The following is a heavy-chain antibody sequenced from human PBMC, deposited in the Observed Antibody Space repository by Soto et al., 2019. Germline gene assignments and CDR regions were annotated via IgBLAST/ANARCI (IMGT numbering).Heavy chain of an antibody. CDR1: GAPIYNGGYF. D-gene: IGHD2-8*02. CDR3: ARDKITGLFDY. V-gene: IGHV4-30-4*01. Sequence: SETLSLTCTVSGAPIYNGGYFWSWIRQSPGKGLEWIGHIHNSGSPNNNPSLKSRVTISADTSMNQFSLKLTSVTAADTAVYYCARDKITGLFDYWGQGTLVTVSS. J-gene: IGHJ4*02. CDR2: IHNSGSP.